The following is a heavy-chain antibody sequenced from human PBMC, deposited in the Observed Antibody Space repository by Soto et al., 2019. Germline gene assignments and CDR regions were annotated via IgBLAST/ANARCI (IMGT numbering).Heavy chain of an antibody. J-gene: IGHJ6*04. Sequence: SETLSLTCTVSVGSITSGGYFWDWIRQPPGKGLEWIGTAHSTGGTYYSPSLRSRVTISVDTSKNLLSLKMTSASATDTAVYFWAKREDSSRFGGLDIWGKGKEVTVSS. D-gene: IGHD3-3*01. CDR1: VGSITSGGYF. V-gene: IGHV4-39*01. CDR2: AHSTGGT. CDR3: AKREDSSRFGGLDI.